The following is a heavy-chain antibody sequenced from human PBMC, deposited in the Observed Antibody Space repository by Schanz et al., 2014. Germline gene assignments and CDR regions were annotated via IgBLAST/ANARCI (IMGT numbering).Heavy chain of an antibody. D-gene: IGHD3-10*01. Sequence: QVQLVQSGAEVKKPGASVKVSCKASGYTTFTDYYIHWVRQAPGQGLEWMGWISAYTNNTNYAQKVQGRVTLTTDTSTSTAYMELRNLRSDDTAVYYCARAKRFGDMDVWGQGTTVTVSS. CDR3: ARAKRFGDMDV. V-gene: IGHV1-18*01. CDR2: ISAYTNNT. J-gene: IGHJ6*02. CDR1: GYTTFTDYY.